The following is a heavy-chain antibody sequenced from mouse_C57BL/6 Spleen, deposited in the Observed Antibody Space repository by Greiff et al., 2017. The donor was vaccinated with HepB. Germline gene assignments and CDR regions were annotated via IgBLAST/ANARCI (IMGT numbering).Heavy chain of an antibody. D-gene: IGHD2-4*01. V-gene: IGHV1-55*01. CDR1: GYTFTSYW. J-gene: IGHJ1*03. CDR2: IYPGSGST. Sequence: QVQLQQPGAELVKPGASVKMSCKASGYTFTSYWITWVKQRPGQGLEWIGDIYPGSGSTNYNEKFKSKATLTVDTSSSTAYMQLSSLTSEDSAVYYCARSYDYEGYFDVWGTGTTVTVSS. CDR3: ARSYDYEGYFDV.